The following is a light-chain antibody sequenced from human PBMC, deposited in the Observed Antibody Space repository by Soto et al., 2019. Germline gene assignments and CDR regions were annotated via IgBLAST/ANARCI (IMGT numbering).Light chain of an antibody. J-gene: IGKJ2*01. CDR1: QSVTNNY. CDR3: KQYGTSLT. Sequence: EIVLTQSPGTLSLSPGERATLSCRASQSVTNNYLAWYQHKPGQAPRCIIYGAAIRSTGIQDRFSGSGSGTDFTITISRLETEDFAEYYCKQYGTSLTFGQGTKLEIK. V-gene: IGKV3-20*01. CDR2: GAA.